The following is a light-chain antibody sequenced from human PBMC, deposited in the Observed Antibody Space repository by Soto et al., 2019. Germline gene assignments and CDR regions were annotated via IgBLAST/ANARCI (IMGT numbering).Light chain of an antibody. CDR1: QYISDF. CDR2: AAS. J-gene: IGKJ4*01. Sequence: DIQITQSPSSLSASVGDRVTITFRASQYISDFLNWYQQKPGKAPVILIYAASTLQSGVPSRFNGGGSETNFTLIISSLQPEDFATYYCQQSYTTPLTFGGGTKVDIK. CDR3: QQSYTTPLT. V-gene: IGKV1-39*01.